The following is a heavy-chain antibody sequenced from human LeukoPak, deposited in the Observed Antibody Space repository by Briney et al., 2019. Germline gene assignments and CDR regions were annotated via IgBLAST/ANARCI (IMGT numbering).Heavy chain of an antibody. D-gene: IGHD2-15*01. Sequence: GGSLRLSCVAYGFTFGSFGMHWVRQAPGKGLEWVALIRNDGGNKWYADSVKGRFTTSRDNSKNTLYLQMNSLRVEDTAVYHCARDIGGAEDYWGQGTLVTVSS. J-gene: IGHJ4*02. CDR2: IRNDGGNK. V-gene: IGHV3-30*02. CDR1: GFTFGSFG. CDR3: ARDIGGAEDY.